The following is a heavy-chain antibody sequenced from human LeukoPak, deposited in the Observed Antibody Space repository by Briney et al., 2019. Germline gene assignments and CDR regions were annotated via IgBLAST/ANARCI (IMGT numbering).Heavy chain of an antibody. J-gene: IGHJ5*02. Sequence: ESGPTLVKSTQTLTLTCTFSGFSLTTRDMRVSWIRQPPGKALEWLARIDWDDDKFYSTSLKTRLTISKGTSKNQVVLTMTNMDPGDTPPYSCARRARGGSHHPDPGGQGPRVPVSS. CDR1: GFSLTTRDMR. V-gene: IGHV2-70*04. CDR3: ARRARGGSHHPDP. D-gene: IGHD2-15*01. CDR2: IDWDDDK.